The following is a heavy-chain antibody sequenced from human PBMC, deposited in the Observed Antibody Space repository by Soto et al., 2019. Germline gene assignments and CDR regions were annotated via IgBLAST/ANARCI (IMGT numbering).Heavy chain of an antibody. CDR3: AKDRGYSGYHLFLHAFDI. CDR2: ISWNSGSI. D-gene: IGHD5-12*01. J-gene: IGHJ3*02. V-gene: IGHV3-9*01. CDR1: GFTFDDYA. Sequence: EVQLVESGGGLVQPGRSLRLSCAASGFTFDDYAMHWVRQAPGKGLEWVSGISWNSGSIGSADSVKARFTISRDNAKNSLYLQMNSLRAEDTALYYCAKDRGYSGYHLFLHAFDIWGQGTMVTVSS.